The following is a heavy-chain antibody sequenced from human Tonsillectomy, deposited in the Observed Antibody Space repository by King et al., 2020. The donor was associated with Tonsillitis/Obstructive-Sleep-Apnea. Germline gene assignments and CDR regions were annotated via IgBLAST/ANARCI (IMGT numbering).Heavy chain of an antibody. CDR3: ASQYPLLSPADD. Sequence: VQLVESGGGLVQPGGSLRLSCAASGFTFSNYAMSWVRQAPGKGLEWVSTISLSGGGTYFADSVKGRFTISRDNSKNTLYLQMNSLRAEDTSVYYCASQYPLLSPADDWGQGTLVTVSS. V-gene: IGHV3-23*04. J-gene: IGHJ4*02. CDR2: ISLSGGGT. CDR1: GFTFSNYA. D-gene: IGHD2-2*01.